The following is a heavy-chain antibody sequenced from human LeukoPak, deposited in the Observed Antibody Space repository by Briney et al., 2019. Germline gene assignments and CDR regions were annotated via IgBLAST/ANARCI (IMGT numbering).Heavy chain of an antibody. CDR3: ARPSVAGGRGFDI. J-gene: IGHJ3*02. Sequence: GGSPRLSCAASGFTFSSYWMHWVRQVPGKGLVWVSHINSDGSTTTYADSVKGRFTISRDNAKNTLYLQMNSLRAEDTAVYYCARPSVAGGRGFDIWGQGTMVTVSS. CDR1: GFTFSSYW. CDR2: INSDGSTT. D-gene: IGHD5-24*01. V-gene: IGHV3-74*01.